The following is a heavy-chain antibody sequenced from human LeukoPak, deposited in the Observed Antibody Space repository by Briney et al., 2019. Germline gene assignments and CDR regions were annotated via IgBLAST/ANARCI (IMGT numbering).Heavy chain of an antibody. CDR3: AKVDYWSPENYFDS. J-gene: IGHJ4*02. D-gene: IGHD1-1*01. CDR2: ITDDEDT. Sequence: GGSLRLSCAAPGFPFRSYAMTWVRQTPGKGLQSVSVITDDEDTYYADSVKGRFTISRDNSQNTVFLQMNSLGVEDTAVYYCAKVDYWSPENYFDSWGQGTLVTVSS. V-gene: IGHV3-23*01. CDR1: GFPFRSYA.